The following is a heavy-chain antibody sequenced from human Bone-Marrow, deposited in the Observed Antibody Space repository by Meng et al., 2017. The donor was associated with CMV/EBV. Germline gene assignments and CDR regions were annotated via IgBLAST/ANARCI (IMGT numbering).Heavy chain of an antibody. V-gene: IGHV4-34*01. Sequence: GSLRLSCAVYGGSFSGYYWSWIRQPPGKGLEWIGEINHSGSTNYNPSLKSRVTISVDTSKNQFSLKLSSVTAADTAVYYCARGGGRGKVWVWGQGTLVTVSS. CDR2: INHSGST. CDR3: ARGGGRGKVWV. D-gene: IGHD3-16*01. J-gene: IGHJ4*02. CDR1: GGSFSGYY.